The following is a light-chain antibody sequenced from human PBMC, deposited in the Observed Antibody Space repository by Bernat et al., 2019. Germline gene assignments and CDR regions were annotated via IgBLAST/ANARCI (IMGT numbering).Light chain of an antibody. CDR3: TSFAGSNNLVV. CDR1: SSDVGSYNY. CDR2: EVT. V-gene: IGLV2-8*01. J-gene: IGLJ2*01. Sequence: QSALTQPPSASGSPGQSVTISCTGTSSDVGSYNYVSWYQQHPGKAPRLIIEEVTKRPSGVPDRFSGSKSGNTASLTVSGLQAEDEADYYCTSFAGSNNLVVFGGGTKLTVL.